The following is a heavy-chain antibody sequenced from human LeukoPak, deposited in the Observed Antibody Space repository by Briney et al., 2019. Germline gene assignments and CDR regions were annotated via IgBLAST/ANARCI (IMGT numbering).Heavy chain of an antibody. CDR3: ATDGFNFGFDN. J-gene: IGHJ5*02. CDR1: GFIFNTYG. CDR2: IWYDGSNK. V-gene: IGHV3-33*01. D-gene: IGHD1-1*01. Sequence: AGGSLRLSCAASGFIFNTYGMHWVRQAPGKGLEWVAVIWYDGSNKYYADSVKGRFTISRDNSKNTLYLQMNSLRAEDTAVYFCATDGFNFGFDNWGQGTLVTVSS.